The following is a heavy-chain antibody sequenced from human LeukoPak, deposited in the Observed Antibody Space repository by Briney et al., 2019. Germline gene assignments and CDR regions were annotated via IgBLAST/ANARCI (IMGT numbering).Heavy chain of an antibody. CDR1: GGSISSYY. V-gene: IGHV4-59*01. J-gene: IGHJ6*03. D-gene: IGHD5-12*01. Sequence: PSETLSLTCTVSGGSISSYYWSWIRQPPGKGLEWIGYIYYSGSTNYNPSLKSRVTISVDTSKNQFSLKLGSVTAADTAVYYCARGQSGYDPYYYYYMDVWGKGTTVTVSS. CDR2: IYYSGST. CDR3: ARGQSGYDPYYYYYMDV.